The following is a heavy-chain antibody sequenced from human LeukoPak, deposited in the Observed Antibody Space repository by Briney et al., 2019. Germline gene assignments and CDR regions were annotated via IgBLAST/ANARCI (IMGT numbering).Heavy chain of an antibody. CDR1: GGSISSGGYY. Sequence: SETLSLTCTVSGGSISSGGYYWSWIRQPPGKGLEWIGYIYYSGSTYYNPSLKSRVTISVDRSKNQFSLKLSSVTAADTAVYYCARFRVGATNYFDYWGQGTLVTVSS. J-gene: IGHJ4*02. CDR2: IYYSGST. V-gene: IGHV4-30-2*01. D-gene: IGHD1-26*01. CDR3: ARFRVGATNYFDY.